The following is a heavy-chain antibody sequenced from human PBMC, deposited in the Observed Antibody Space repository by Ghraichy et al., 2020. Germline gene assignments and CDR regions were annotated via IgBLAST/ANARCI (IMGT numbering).Heavy chain of an antibody. D-gene: IGHD3-16*01. CDR3: ATGLGEGLDYYYYGIDV. J-gene: IGHJ6*02. CDR2: FDPEDDET. Sequence: ASVKVSCRVSGYTLTELSIHWVRQAPGKGLEWMGGFDPEDDETIYAQKFQGRVTMTEDTSTDTAYMELSSLRSDDTAVYYCATGLGEGLDYYYYGIDVWGQGTTVTVSS. CDR1: GYTLTELS. V-gene: IGHV1-24*01.